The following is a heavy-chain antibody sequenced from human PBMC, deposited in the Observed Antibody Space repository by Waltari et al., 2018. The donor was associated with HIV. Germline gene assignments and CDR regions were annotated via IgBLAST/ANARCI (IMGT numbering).Heavy chain of an antibody. Sequence: EVQLVESGGGLVQPGGSLLLSRAAVGFTFSSDSLMWVAQAPGKGLEWVSYISSSSRTIYYADSVKGRFTISRDNAKNSLYLQMNSLRAEDTAVYYCARAPGIAAAGADYWGQGTLVTVSS. CDR2: ISSSSRTI. CDR1: GFTFSSDS. D-gene: IGHD6-13*01. J-gene: IGHJ4*02. V-gene: IGHV3-48*01. CDR3: ARAPGIAAAGADY.